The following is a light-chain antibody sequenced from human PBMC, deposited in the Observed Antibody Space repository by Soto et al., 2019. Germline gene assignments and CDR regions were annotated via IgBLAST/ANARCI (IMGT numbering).Light chain of an antibody. V-gene: IGKV3-20*01. Sequence: EIVLTQSPGTLSLSPXEXXTXSCXXSQXVISSYLAWYQPNPGKAPRLLIYGASSRATGIQDRFSGSGSGTDFTLTISRLEPADFAIYYCKQYGRSPRTFGQGT. J-gene: IGKJ1*01. CDR3: KQYGRSPRT. CDR1: QXVISSY. CDR2: GAS.